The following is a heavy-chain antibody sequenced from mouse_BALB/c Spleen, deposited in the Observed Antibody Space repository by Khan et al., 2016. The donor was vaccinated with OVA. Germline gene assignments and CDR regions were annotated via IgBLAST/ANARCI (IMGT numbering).Heavy chain of an antibody. D-gene: IGHD2-10*01. CDR2: ILPGSDST. V-gene: IGHV1-9*01. J-gene: IGHJ2*01. CDR1: GYTFSSYW. CDR3: ARRPTYPFDL. Sequence: VQLQESGTELMKPGASVKISCKATGYTFSSYWIEWVKQRPGHGLEWIGEILPGSDSTNYNEKFKGKATFTADASSNTAYMQPSSLTSEDSAVYYYARRPTYPFDLWGQGTTLTVSS.